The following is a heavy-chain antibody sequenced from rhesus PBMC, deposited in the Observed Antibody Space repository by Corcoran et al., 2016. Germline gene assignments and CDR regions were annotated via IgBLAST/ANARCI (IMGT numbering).Heavy chain of an antibody. D-gene: IGHD3-16*01. CDR3: ARVTYYYSGSYYYYFDY. CDR2: ISNGGGST. CDR1: GFTFSSYG. J-gene: IGHJ4*01. V-gene: IGHV3S5*01. Sequence: EVQLVESGGGLVQPGGSLRLSCAASGFTFSSYGMSWVRQAPGTGLEWVSYISNGGGSTDYADSVKGRFTISRDNSKNTLSLQMNSLRAEDTAVYYCARVTYYYSGSYYYYFDYWGQGVLVTVSS.